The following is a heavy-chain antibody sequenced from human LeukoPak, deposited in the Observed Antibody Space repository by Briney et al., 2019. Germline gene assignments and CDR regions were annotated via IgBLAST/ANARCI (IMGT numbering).Heavy chain of an antibody. J-gene: IGHJ4*02. CDR3: ARSIPARNRR. Sequence: GESLTLSCAASGFTFSDYYMSWIRQAPGEGLEWVSYISSSGSTIDYADSVKGRFTISRDNAKNSLYLQMNSLRADDTAVYYCARSIPARNRRWGQGTLVTVSP. CDR2: ISSSGSTI. D-gene: IGHD6-6*01. CDR1: GFTFSDYY. V-gene: IGHV3-11*01.